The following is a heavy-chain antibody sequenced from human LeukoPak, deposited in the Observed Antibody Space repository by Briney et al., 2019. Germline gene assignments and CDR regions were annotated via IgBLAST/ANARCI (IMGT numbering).Heavy chain of an antibody. D-gene: IGHD5-18*01. CDR1: GFTLSSYA. J-gene: IGHJ4*02. CDR2: ISGSGGST. V-gene: IGHV3-23*01. Sequence: PGGSLRLSCAASGFTLSSYAMSWVRQAPGEGLEWVSAISGSGGSTYYADSVKGRFTISRDNSKNTLYLQMNSLRAEDTAVYYCANPRGYSYGSDYWGQGTLVTVSS. CDR3: ANPRGYSYGSDY.